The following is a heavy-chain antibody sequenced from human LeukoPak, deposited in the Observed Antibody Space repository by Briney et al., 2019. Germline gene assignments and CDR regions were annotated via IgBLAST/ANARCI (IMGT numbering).Heavy chain of an antibody. CDR2: ISYDGSNK. D-gene: IGHD6-13*01. V-gene: IGHV3-30-3*02. Sequence: GGSLRLSCAASGFTSSSYAMHWVRQAPGKGLEWVAVISYDGSNKYYADSVKGRFTISRDNSKNTLYLQMNSLRAEDTAVYYCAKFKIGVSSWANWGQGTLVTVSS. CDR3: AKFKIGVSSWAN. CDR1: GFTSSSYA. J-gene: IGHJ4*02.